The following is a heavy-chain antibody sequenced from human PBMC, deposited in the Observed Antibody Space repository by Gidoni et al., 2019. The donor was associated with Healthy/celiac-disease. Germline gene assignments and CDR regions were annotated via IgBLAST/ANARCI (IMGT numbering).Heavy chain of an antibody. V-gene: IGHV3-21*01. D-gene: IGHD1-26*01. Sequence: EVQLVESGGGLVKPGGSLRLSCAASGFTFSSYSMNWVRQAPGKGLEWVSSISSSSSYIYYADSVKGRFTISRDNAKNSLYLQMNSLRAEDTAVYYCARDRGVGATGGDYWGQGTLVTVSS. CDR3: ARDRGVGATGGDY. J-gene: IGHJ4*02. CDR2: ISSSSSYI. CDR1: GFTFSSYS.